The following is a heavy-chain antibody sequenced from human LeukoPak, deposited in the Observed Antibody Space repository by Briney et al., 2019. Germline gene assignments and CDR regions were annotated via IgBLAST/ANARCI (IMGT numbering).Heavy chain of an antibody. CDR1: GFIFSSYT. CDR3: ARAGYSSTWFGNYFDY. D-gene: IGHD6-13*01. J-gene: IGHJ4*02. V-gene: IGHV3-30-3*01. Sequence: PGGSLRLSCAASGFIFSSYTMHWVRQAPGKGLEWVAVISYDGSNQYYADSVKGRFTISRDNSKNTLYLQMNSLRAEDTAVYYCARAGYSSTWFGNYFDYWGQGNLVTVSS. CDR2: ISYDGSNQ.